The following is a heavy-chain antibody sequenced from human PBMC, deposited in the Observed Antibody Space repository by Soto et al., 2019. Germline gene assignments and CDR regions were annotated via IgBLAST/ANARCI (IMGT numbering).Heavy chain of an antibody. CDR2: ISAYNGNT. J-gene: IGHJ6*02. Sequence: ASVKVSCKASGYTFTSYGISWVRQAPGQGLEWMGWISAYNGNTNYAQKLQGRVTMTTDTSTSTAYMELRSLRSDDTAVYYCARGKIAVAGMNLYYYYYYGMDVWGQGTTVTVSS. V-gene: IGHV1-18*01. D-gene: IGHD6-19*01. CDR1: GYTFTSYG. CDR3: ARGKIAVAGMNLYYYYYYGMDV.